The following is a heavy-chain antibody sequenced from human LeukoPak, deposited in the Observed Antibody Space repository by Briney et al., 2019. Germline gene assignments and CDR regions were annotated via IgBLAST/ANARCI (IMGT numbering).Heavy chain of an antibody. CDR1: GFTFDDYG. V-gene: IGHV3-20*01. D-gene: IGHD6-19*01. J-gene: IGHJ4*02. Sequence: PGGSLRLSCAASGFTFDDYGMSWVRQAPGKGLEWVSGINWNGGSTGYADSVKGRFTISRDNAKNSLYLQMNILRAEDTALYHCARGKPHLKPGYSSGWAYGDYWGQGTLVTVSS. CDR3: ARGKPHLKPGYSSGWAYGDY. CDR2: INWNGGST.